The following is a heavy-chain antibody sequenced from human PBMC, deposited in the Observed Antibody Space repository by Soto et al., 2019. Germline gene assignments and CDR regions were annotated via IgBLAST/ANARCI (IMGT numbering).Heavy chain of an antibody. D-gene: IGHD1-26*01. CDR2: ISAYNGNK. CDR3: ARQPVGGTAFFDY. J-gene: IGHJ4*02. V-gene: IGHV1-18*01. Sequence: QVQLVQSGAELKKPGASVKVSCKASGYTFTSYGISWVRQAPGQGLEWMGWISAYNGNKNFGQKLQGRVTMTSDTSTITANMDLRSLRSDNTAVNYFARQPVGGTAFFDYWGQGTL. CDR1: GYTFTSYG.